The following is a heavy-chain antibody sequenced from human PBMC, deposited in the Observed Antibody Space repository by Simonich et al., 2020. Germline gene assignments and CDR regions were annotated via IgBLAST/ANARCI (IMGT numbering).Heavy chain of an antibody. V-gene: IGHV3-9*01. Sequence: EVQLVESGGGLVQPGRSLRLSCAASGFTFDDYSMHWVRQAVGKGPEGVGGISWNRCSIGYADYVKGRFTISRDNAKNSLYLQMNSLRAEDTALYYCAKDMGYCSGGSCYYFDYWGQGTLVTVSS. CDR2: ISWNRCSI. D-gene: IGHD2-15*01. J-gene: IGHJ4*02. CDR1: GFTFDDYS. CDR3: AKDMGYCSGGSCYYFDY.